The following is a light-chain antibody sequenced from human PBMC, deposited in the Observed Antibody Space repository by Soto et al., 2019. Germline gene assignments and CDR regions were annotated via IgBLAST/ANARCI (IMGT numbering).Light chain of an antibody. CDR1: QDIKNF. Sequence: IQMTQSPSSLSASVGDRVTITCRASQDIKNFLAWFQQKPGKAPKSLISAASSLQSGVPSKFSGSGSGTDFTLTINNLQPEDFATYYCQQYKSYPVTFGQGTRLEIK. CDR3: QQYKSYPVT. J-gene: IGKJ5*01. CDR2: AAS. V-gene: IGKV1-16*02.